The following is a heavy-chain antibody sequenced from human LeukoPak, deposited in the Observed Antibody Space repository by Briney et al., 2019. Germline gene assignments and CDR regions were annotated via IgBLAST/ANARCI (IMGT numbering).Heavy chain of an antibody. D-gene: IGHD3-16*02. CDR3: AKNPYDYVWGSYRYSSPNWFDP. CDR1: GGSISSYY. V-gene: IGHV4-59*12. CDR2: IYYSGST. Sequence: SETLSLTCTVSGGSISSYYWSWIRQPPGKGLEWIGYIYYSGSTNYNPSLKSRVTISVDTSKNQFSLKLSSVTAADTAVYYCAKNPYDYVWGSYRYSSPNWFDPWGQGTLVTVSS. J-gene: IGHJ5*02.